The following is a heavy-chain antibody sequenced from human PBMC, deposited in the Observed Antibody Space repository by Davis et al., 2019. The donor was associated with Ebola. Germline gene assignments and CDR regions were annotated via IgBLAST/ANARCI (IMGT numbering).Heavy chain of an antibody. D-gene: IGHD3-22*01. J-gene: IGHJ4*02. V-gene: IGHV5-51*01. CDR1: GYSFTSYL. Sequence: GESLKISCKGSGYSFTSYLIGWVRQMPGKGLDWIGLIYPGDSDNKYSPSFQGQVTISDHKSNSTAYLQWSSLKASDTAMYYCSGRTFQYYDSNGYSSSDFDYWGQGTLVTVSS. CDR2: IYPGDSDN. CDR3: SGRTFQYYDSNGYSSSDFDY.